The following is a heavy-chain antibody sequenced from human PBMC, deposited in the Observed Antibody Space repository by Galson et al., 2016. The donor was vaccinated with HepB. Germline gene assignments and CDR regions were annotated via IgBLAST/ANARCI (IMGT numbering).Heavy chain of an antibody. J-gene: IGHJ3*02. Sequence: SETLSLTCGVSGGSFFGHYWTWIRQPPGKGLEWIGEINHSGSTNYDPSLKSRVTISVDTSKTQFSLNLRSVTAADTAIYYCARVFNFWTDDDTARDVLDIWGQGTLVTGSS. D-gene: IGHD3/OR15-3a*01. V-gene: IGHV4-34*01. CDR3: ARVFNFWTDDDTARDVLDI. CDR1: GGSFFGHY. CDR2: INHSGST.